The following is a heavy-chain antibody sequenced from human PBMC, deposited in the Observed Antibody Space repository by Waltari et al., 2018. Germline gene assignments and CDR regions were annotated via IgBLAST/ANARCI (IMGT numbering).Heavy chain of an antibody. CDR3: ARGGGYSGYDPNQIDY. J-gene: IGHJ4*02. D-gene: IGHD5-12*01. V-gene: IGHV4-59*01. CDR1: GGSISSYY. Sequence: QVQLQESGSGLVKPSETLSLTCTVSGGSISSYYWSWIRQPPGKGLEWIGYIYYSGSTNYNPSLKSRVTISVDTSKNQFSLKLSSVTAADTAVYYCARGGGYSGYDPNQIDYWGQGTLVTVSS. CDR2: IYYSGST.